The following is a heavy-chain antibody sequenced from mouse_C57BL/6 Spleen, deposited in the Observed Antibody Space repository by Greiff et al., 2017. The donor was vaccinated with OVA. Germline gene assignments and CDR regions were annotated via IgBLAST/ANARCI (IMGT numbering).Heavy chain of an antibody. J-gene: IGHJ3*01. CDR2: INPYNGDT. CDR1: GYSFTGYF. V-gene: IGHV1-20*01. D-gene: IGHD1-1*01. Sequence: EVMLVESGPELVKPGASVKISCKASGYSFTGYFMNWVMQSHGKSLEWIGRINPYNGDTFYNQKFKGKATLTVDKSSSTAHMELRSLTSEDSAVYYCARETTVVPAGFAYWGQGTLVTVSA. CDR3: ARETTVVPAGFAY.